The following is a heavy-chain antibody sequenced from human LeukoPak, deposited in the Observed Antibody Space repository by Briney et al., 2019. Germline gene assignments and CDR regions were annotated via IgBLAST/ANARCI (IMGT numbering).Heavy chain of an antibody. CDR3: AGAQGEITGTTNAFDI. J-gene: IGHJ3*02. CDR1: GGSISSSSYY. CDR2: IYYSGST. D-gene: IGHD1-20*01. V-gene: IGHV4-61*05. Sequence: PSETLSLTCTVSGGSISSSSYYWGWIRQPPGKGLEWIGYIYYSGSTNYNPSLKSRVTISVDTSKNQFSLKLSSVTAADTAVYYCAGAQGEITGTTNAFDIWGQGTMVTVSS.